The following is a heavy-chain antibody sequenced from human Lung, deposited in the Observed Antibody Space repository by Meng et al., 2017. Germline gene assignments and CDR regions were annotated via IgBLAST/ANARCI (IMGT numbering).Heavy chain of an antibody. J-gene: IGHJ4*02. Sequence: QVTLMQFGAEVKKPCASFMVSCNASGYTFTTYGISLVRQAPGQGLEWMGWISPYNGYTSSIQKFQGRVTMTTDTSTSTAYMELMSLGSDDTAVYYCAILSHCTGGTCYPYDYWGQGTLVTVSS. CDR2: ISPYNGYT. V-gene: IGHV1-18*01. CDR3: AILSHCTGGTCYPYDY. D-gene: IGHD2-15*01. CDR1: GYTFTTYG.